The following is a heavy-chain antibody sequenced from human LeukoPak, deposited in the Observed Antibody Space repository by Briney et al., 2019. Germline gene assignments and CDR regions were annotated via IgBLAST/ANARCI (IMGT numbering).Heavy chain of an antibody. J-gene: IGHJ6*02. CDR2: IYYSGST. Sequence: KPSETLSLTCTVSGGSITDYYWSWIRQPPGKGLEWIGYIYYSGSTNYNPSLKSRVTISVDTSKNQFSLKLSSVTAADTAVYYCARTPGLRFLEWLSDSGYYYYGMDVWGQGTTVTVSS. D-gene: IGHD3-3*01. CDR1: GGSITDYY. V-gene: IGHV4-59*08. CDR3: ARTPGLRFLEWLSDSGYYYYGMDV.